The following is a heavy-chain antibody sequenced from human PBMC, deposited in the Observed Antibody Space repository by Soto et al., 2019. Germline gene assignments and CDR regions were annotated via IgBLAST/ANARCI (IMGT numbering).Heavy chain of an antibody. V-gene: IGHV3-53*01. CDR2: LYDVFGS. D-gene: IGHD1-1*01. CDR1: GLTVSGTKY. J-gene: IGHJ3*01. CDR3: ASWHEREHAYDV. Sequence: DVQLVESGGGLIQPGESLRLSCAAFGLTVSGTKYVAWVRQAPGKGLEWVSALYDVFGSFYADSVKGRFTTSSDRSKSTVCLPMNDLRPDDTAVYYCASWHEREHAYDVWGQGTTVIVSS.